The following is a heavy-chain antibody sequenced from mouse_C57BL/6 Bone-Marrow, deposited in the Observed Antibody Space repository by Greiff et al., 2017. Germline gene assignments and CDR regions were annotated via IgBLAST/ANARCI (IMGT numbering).Heavy chain of an antibody. D-gene: IGHD1-1*01. J-gene: IGHJ1*03. V-gene: IGHV5-4*01. Sequence: DVQLVESGGGLVKPGGSLKLSCAASGFTFSSYAMSWVRQTPEKRLEWVATISDGGSYPYYPDNGKGRFTISRDNAKNNLYLQMSQLKSEDTAMYYCAREGGYGSSYWYFDVWGTGTTVTVSS. CDR1: GFTFSSYA. CDR2: ISDGGSYP. CDR3: AREGGYGSSYWYFDV.